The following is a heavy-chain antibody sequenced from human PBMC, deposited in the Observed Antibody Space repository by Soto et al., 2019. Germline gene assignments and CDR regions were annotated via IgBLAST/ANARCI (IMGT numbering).Heavy chain of an antibody. V-gene: IGHV4-39*01. CDR2: IYSSGST. Sequence: PSETLSLTCTVSSDSVSSSSYTWGWIRQPPGKGPEWIGSIYSSGSTYYNPSLNSRVTVSVDTSKNQFSLKLSSVTAADTAVYYCAGQPTAGSYYDLGSYYYYYAMDVWGQGTTVT. CDR3: AGQPTAGSYYDLGSYYYYYAMDV. D-gene: IGHD3-10*01. J-gene: IGHJ6*02. CDR1: SDSVSSSSYT.